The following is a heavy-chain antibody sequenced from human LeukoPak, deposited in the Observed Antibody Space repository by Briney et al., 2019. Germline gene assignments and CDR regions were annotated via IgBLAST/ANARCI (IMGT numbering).Heavy chain of an antibody. CDR2: IYHSGRT. V-gene: IGHV4-39*01. CDR3: ARRRYYDGSGYLE. J-gene: IGHJ1*01. CDR1: GDSVSRSDSY. Sequence: EPSETLSLTCSVSGDSVSRSDSYWDWIRQPPGKGLEWIGTIYHSGRTYYSPSLKSRVTMSVDPSNNQFSSNLRSVTAADTAVYYCARRRYYDGSGYLEWGQGTLLSVSS. D-gene: IGHD3-22*01.